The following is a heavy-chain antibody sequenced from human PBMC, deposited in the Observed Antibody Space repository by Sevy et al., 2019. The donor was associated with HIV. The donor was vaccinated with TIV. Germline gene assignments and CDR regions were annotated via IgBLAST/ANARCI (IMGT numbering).Heavy chain of an antibody. D-gene: IGHD3-22*01. CDR3: ARDQDYYDSSGYLLPPDY. V-gene: IGHV3-30-3*01. CDR2: ISYDGSNK. Sequence: GGSLRLSCAASGFTFSSYAMHWVRQAPGKGLEWVAVISYDGSNKYYANSVKGRFTNSRDNSKNTLYLQMNSLRAEDTAVYYCARDQDYYDSSGYLLPPDYWGQGTLVTVSS. J-gene: IGHJ4*02. CDR1: GFTFSSYA.